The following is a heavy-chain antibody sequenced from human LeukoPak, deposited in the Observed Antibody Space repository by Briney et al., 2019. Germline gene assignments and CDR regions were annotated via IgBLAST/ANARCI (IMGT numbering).Heavy chain of an antibody. J-gene: IGHJ4*02. D-gene: IGHD2-15*01. CDR2: IYYSGSI. CDR1: GASISSYY. CDR3: ARGRGSGYFDY. Sequence: RTSETLSLTCTVSGASISSYYWSWIRQPPGKGLEWIGDIYYSGSIKYNPSLKSRVTMSVDTSKNQFSLKLSSVTAADTAVYYCARGRGSGYFDYWGQGTLVTVSS. V-gene: IGHV4-59*01.